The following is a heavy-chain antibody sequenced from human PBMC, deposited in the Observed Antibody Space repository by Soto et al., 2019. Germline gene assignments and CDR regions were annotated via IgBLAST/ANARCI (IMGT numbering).Heavy chain of an antibody. D-gene: IGHD3-3*01. Sequence: EVHLVESGGGLVQPGGSLRLSCAASGFSFSDYSMNWVRQAPGKGLEWVSYISSSSFTIDYADSVKGRFAISRDNAKNSQYRRMNSLRVEDNSVYYCARDYNDSCSCHFDDWGQGALVTVSS. V-gene: IGHV3-48*01. J-gene: IGHJ4*02. CDR2: ISSSSFTI. CDR1: GFSFSDYS. CDR3: ARDYNDSCSCHFDD.